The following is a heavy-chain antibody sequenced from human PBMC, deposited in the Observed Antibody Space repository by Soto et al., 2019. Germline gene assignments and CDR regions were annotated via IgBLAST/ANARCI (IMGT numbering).Heavy chain of an antibody. D-gene: IGHD1-26*01. V-gene: IGHV1-18*01. Sequence: QGQLVQSGPEVKKPGASVKVSCKASGYTFTRYGISWVRQAPGQGLEWMGWISGYNGDTNYAQKAQGRVTMTIDTSPRTASMALRSLTSDDTAIYYCAKNGLLPYYYYGMDVWGPGTTVTVSS. J-gene: IGHJ6*02. CDR2: ISGYNGDT. CDR1: GYTFTRYG. CDR3: AKNGLLPYYYYGMDV.